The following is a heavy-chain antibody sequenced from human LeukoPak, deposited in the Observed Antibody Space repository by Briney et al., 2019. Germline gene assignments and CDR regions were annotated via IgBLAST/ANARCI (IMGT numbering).Heavy chain of an antibody. CDR1: GFTFSDYY. J-gene: IGHJ4*02. V-gene: IGHV3-23*01. D-gene: IGHD6-13*01. CDR2: ISGSGGST. Sequence: GGSLRLSCAASGFTFSDYYMCWVRQAPGKGLEWVSAISGSGGSTYYADSVKGRFTISRDNSKNTLYLQMNSLRAEDTAVYYSAKGAGSSSWYAVWGQGTLVTVSS. CDR3: AKGAGSSSWYAV.